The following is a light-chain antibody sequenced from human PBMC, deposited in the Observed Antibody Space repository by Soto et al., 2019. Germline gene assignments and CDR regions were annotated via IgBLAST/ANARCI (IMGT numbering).Light chain of an antibody. CDR1: SSDVGGYNY. V-gene: IGLV2-14*01. Sequence: QSALTQPASVSGPPGQSITISCTGTSSDVGGYNYVSWYQQHTGKAPKLMIYDVSNRPSGVSNRFSGSKSGSTASLTISGLQAEDEADYYCSSYTSSSTYVFGTGTKVTVL. J-gene: IGLJ1*01. CDR3: SSYTSSSTYV. CDR2: DVS.